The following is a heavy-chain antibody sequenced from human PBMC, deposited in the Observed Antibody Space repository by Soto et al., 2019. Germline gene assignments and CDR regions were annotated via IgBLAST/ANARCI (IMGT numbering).Heavy chain of an antibody. CDR2: ISSSSSTI. V-gene: IGHV3-48*02. CDR3: ARENFEWSLNWFDP. J-gene: IGHJ5*02. CDR1: GFTFSSYS. D-gene: IGHD3-9*01. Sequence: PGGSLRLSCAASGFTFSSYSMNWVRQAPGKGLEWVSYISSSSSTIYYADSVKGRFTISRDNAKNSLYLQMNSLRDEDTAVYYCARENFEWSLNWFDPWGQGTLVTVSS.